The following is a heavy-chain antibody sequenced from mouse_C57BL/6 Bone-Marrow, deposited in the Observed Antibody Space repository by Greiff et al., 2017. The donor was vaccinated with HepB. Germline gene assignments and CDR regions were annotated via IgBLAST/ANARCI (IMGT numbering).Heavy chain of an antibody. CDR1: GFTFSSYA. J-gene: IGHJ3*01. D-gene: IGHD1-2*01. CDR3: AREGLLRPFAY. V-gene: IGHV5-4*01. CDR2: ISDGGSYT. Sequence: EVQRVESGGGLVKPGGSLKLSCAASGFTFSSYAMSWVRQTPEKRLEWVATISDGGSYTYYPDNVKGRFTISRDNAKNNLYLQMSHLKSEDTAMYYCAREGLLRPFAYWGQGTLVTVSA.